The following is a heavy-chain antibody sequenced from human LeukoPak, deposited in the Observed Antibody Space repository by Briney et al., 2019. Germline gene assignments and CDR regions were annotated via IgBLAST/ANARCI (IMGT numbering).Heavy chain of an antibody. J-gene: IGHJ6*04. V-gene: IGHV1-18*01. CDR1: GRTNNRFG. D-gene: IGHD2-2*01. CDR3: ANVAKGRFFFYHMDV. Sequence: ASVRVSCKASGRTNNRFGVTWVRQAHGQGIEWIGWISSDNGIPRYADKFQGRVTISADTSTTTAYMEMRSLRYDDTAVYFCANVAKGRFFFYHMDVWGKGTTVTVSS. CDR2: ISSDNGIP.